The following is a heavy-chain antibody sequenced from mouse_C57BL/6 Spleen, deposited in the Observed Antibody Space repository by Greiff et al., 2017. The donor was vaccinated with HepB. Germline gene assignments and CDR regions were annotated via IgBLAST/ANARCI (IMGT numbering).Heavy chain of an antibody. J-gene: IGHJ4*01. V-gene: IGHV1-81*01. CDR2: IYPRSGNT. CDR1: SYTFTSYG. Sequence: QVQLQQSGAELARPGASVKLSCKASSYTFTSYGISWVKQRTGQGLEWIGEIYPRSGNTYYNEKFKGKATLTADKSSSTAYMELRSLTSEDSAVYFCARSFDYDRDYAMDYWGQGTSVTVSS. CDR3: ARSFDYDRDYAMDY. D-gene: IGHD2-4*01.